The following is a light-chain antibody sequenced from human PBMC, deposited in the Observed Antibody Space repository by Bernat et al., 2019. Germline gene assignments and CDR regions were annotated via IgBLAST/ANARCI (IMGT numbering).Light chain of an antibody. CDR3: QTWGTGLNWI. Sequence: QPVLTRSPSASASLGASVKLTCTLSSGHSSYPIAWHQQQPEKGPRFLMKVNSDGSHNKGDGIPDRFSGSSSGAERFLTISSLQSDDEADYYCQTWGTGLNWIFGGGTKVTVL. J-gene: IGLJ3*02. CDR1: SGHSSYP. V-gene: IGLV4-69*01. CDR2: VNSDGSH.